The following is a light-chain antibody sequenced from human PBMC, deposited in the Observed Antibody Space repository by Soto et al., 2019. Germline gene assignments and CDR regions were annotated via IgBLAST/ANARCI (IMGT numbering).Light chain of an antibody. Sequence: QSVLTQPPSASGSPGQSVTISCTGTVGGYNYVSWYQQHPGKAPKLIIYEVSQRPSGVPDRFSGSKSGNTAYLTVSGLQADDESDFYCSSYAGNYVIFGGGTKVTVL. V-gene: IGLV2-8*01. J-gene: IGLJ2*01. CDR2: EVS. CDR3: SSYAGNYVI. CDR1: VGGYNY.